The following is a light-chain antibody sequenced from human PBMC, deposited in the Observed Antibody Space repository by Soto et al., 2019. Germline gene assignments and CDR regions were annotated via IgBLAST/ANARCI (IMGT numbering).Light chain of an antibody. V-gene: IGKV3-11*01. J-gene: IGKJ5*01. CDR2: DAS. CDR3: QQRSNWPPIT. Sequence: EIVLTQSPATLSLSPGERATLSCMSSQSVKTFLFWYQQRPGQAPRLLIYDASHRAAGIPARFSGSGFGTDFTLTISSLEPEDAAVYYCQQRSNWPPITFGQGTRLEIK. CDR1: QSVKTF.